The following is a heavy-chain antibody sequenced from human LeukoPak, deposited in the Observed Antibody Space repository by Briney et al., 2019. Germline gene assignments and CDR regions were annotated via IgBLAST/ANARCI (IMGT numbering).Heavy chain of an antibody. CDR1: GFTFSSYA. CDR3: ARDLSVSDIVVVVAATPWYYYGMDV. D-gene: IGHD2-15*01. V-gene: IGHV3-23*01. Sequence: PGGSLRLSCAASGFTFSSYAMSWVREAPGKGLEWVSAISGSGGSTYYADSVKGRFTISRDNAKNSLYLQMNSLRAEDTAVYYCARDLSVSDIVVVVAATPWYYYGMDVWGQGTTVTVSS. CDR2: ISGSGGST. J-gene: IGHJ6*02.